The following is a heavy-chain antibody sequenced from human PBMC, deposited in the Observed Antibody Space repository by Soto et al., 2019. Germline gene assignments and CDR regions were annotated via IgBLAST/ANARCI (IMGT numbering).Heavy chain of an antibody. CDR3: ARDRNGSGSYYNWFDP. D-gene: IGHD3-10*01. V-gene: IGHV4-34*01. J-gene: IGHJ5*02. CDR1: GGSFSGYY. Sequence: SETLSLTCAVYGGSFSGYYWSWIRQPPGKGLEWIGEINHSGSTNYNPSLKSRVTISVDTSKNQFSLKLSSVTAADTAVYYCARDRNGSGSYYNWFDPWGQGTLVTVSS. CDR2: INHSGST.